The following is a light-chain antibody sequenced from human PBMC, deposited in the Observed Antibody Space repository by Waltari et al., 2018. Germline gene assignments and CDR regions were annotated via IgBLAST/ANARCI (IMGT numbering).Light chain of an antibody. CDR2: FGS. CDR3: MQGLQIPFT. Sequence: QGLLQCNGYYYLDGYLQKPGQSPQLLIYFGSNRASGVADRFSGSASGTDFTLKVSRVEAEDVGVYFCMQGLQIPFTFGQGTKLEI. CDR1: QGLLQCNGYYY. V-gene: IGKV2-28*01. J-gene: IGKJ2*01.